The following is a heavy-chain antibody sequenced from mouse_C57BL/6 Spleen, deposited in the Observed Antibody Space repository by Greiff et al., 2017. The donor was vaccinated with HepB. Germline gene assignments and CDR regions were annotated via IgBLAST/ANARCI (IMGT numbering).Heavy chain of an antibody. CDR2: ISDGGSYT. J-gene: IGHJ2*01. Sequence: EVKLMESGGGLVKPGGSLKLSCAASGFTFSRYAMSWVRQTPEKRLEWVATISDGGSYTYYPDNVKGRFTISRDNAKNNLYLQMSHLKSEDTAMYYCARDETRFSTGTGGYFDYWGQGTTLTVSS. CDR3: ARDETRFSTGTGGYFDY. CDR1: GFTFSRYA. D-gene: IGHD4-1*02. V-gene: IGHV5-4*01.